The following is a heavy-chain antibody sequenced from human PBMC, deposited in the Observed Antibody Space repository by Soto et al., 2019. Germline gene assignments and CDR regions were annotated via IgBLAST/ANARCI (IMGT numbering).Heavy chain of an antibody. D-gene: IGHD2-2*01. Sequence: QITLKESGPTRVRPTQTLTLTCTFSGFSISTSGVGVAWIRQPPGKALEWLAVIYWDDDKRYSPSLRSRLTITKDSSRNQVVLTMTYMDPVDTGTYFCGHRGHMNSTWDQGYIDFWGQGALVTVSS. J-gene: IGHJ4*02. V-gene: IGHV2-5*02. CDR3: GHRGHMNSTWDQGYIDF. CDR1: GFSISTSGVG. CDR2: IYWDDDK.